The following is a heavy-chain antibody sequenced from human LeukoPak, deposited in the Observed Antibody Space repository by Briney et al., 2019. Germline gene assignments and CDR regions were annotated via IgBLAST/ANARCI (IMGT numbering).Heavy chain of an antibody. CDR2: ISGSGGST. J-gene: IGHJ4*02. V-gene: IGHV3-23*01. CDR1: GFTFSSYA. CDR3: AKALHYYGSGSYGDY. D-gene: IGHD3-10*01. Sequence: GGSLRLSCAASGFTFSSYAMSWVRQAPGKGLEWASAISGSGGSTYYADSVKGRFTISRDNSKNTLYLQMNSLRAEDTAVYYCAKALHYYGSGSYGDYWGQGTLVTVSS.